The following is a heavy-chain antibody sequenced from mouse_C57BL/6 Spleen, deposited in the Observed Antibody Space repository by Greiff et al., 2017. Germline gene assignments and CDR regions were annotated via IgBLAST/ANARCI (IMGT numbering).Heavy chain of an antibody. Sequence: EVQVVESEGGLVQPGSSMKLSCTASGFTFSDYYMAWVRQVPEKGLEWVANINYDGSSTYYLDSLKSRFIISRDNAKNILYLQMSSLKSEDTATYYCARANYAFDYWGQGTTLTVSS. D-gene: IGHD2-1*01. J-gene: IGHJ2*01. CDR2: INYDGSST. V-gene: IGHV5-16*01. CDR1: GFTFSDYY. CDR3: ARANYAFDY.